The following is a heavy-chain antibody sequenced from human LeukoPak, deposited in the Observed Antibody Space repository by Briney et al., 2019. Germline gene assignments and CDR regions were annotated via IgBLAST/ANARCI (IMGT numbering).Heavy chain of an antibody. J-gene: IGHJ5*02. CDR2: IKYDGSGK. D-gene: IGHD3-22*01. V-gene: IGHV3-7*01. CDR3: ARDQIGWFDP. Sequence: GESLRLSCAASGFTLSSYWMSWVRQAPGKGLEWVANIKYDGSGKYYADSVKGRFTISRDNAKNSLYLQMNSLRAEDTAVYYCARDQIGWFDPWGQGTLVTVSS. CDR1: GFTLSSYW.